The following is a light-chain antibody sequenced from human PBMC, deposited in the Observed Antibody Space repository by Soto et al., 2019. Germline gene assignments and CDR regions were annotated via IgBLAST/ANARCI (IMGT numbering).Light chain of an antibody. CDR1: SSDVGGYDY. CDR2: DVN. V-gene: IGLV2-14*03. Sequence: QSALTQPASVSGSPGQSITLSCTGTSSDVGGYDYVSWYQQHPGKAPKVIIYDVNNRPSGVSSRFSGSKSGNTASLSISGLQAEDEADYYCSSYSSSATNYVFGSGTKVTVL. J-gene: IGLJ1*01. CDR3: SSYSSSATNYV.